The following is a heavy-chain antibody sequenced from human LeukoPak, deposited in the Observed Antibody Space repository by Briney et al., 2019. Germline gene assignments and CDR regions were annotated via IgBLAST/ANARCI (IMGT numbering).Heavy chain of an antibody. Sequence: SETLSLTCAVYGGSFSGYYWSWIRQPPGKGLEWIGEINHSGSTNYNPSLKSRVTISVDTSKNQFSLKLSSVTAADTAVYCCATGGRHSYGSGRHQQNPFDYWGQGTLVTVSS. CDR1: GGSFSGYY. CDR2: INHSGST. V-gene: IGHV4-34*01. D-gene: IGHD3-10*01. J-gene: IGHJ4*02. CDR3: ATGGRHSYGSGRHQQNPFDY.